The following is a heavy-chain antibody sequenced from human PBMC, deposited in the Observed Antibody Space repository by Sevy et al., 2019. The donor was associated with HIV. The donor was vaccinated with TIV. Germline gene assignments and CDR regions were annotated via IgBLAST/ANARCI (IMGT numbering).Heavy chain of an antibody. J-gene: IGHJ3*02. CDR2: ISGRGSDT. CDR1: GFTINTYA. D-gene: IGHD3-22*01. CDR3: AKDLIVVVGEAFDI. V-gene: IGHV3-23*01. Sequence: GGSLRLSCAVSGFTINTYAMNWVRQAPGKGLEWVSAISGRGSDTYYADSVKGRFTISRDNSKNTLYLQMNRLRAEDTAVYYCAKDLIVVVGEAFDIWGLGTMVTVSS.